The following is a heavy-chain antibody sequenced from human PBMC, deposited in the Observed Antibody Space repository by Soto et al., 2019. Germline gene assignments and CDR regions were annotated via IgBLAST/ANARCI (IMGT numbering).Heavy chain of an antibody. CDR3: ARDWRAITMVRGFEDV. J-gene: IGHJ6*02. CDR1: GFTFSSYS. Sequence: PGGSLRLSCAAPGFTFSSYSMNWVRQAPGKGLEWVSSISSSSSYIYYADSVKGRFTISRDNAKNSLYLQMNSLRAEDTAVYYCARDWRAITMVRGFEDVWGQGTTVTVSS. D-gene: IGHD3-10*01. CDR2: ISSSSSYI. V-gene: IGHV3-21*01.